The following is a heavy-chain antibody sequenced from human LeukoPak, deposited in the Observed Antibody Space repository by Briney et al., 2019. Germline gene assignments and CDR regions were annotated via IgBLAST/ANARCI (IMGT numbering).Heavy chain of an antibody. CDR3: ARVWYDILTGYVDY. D-gene: IGHD3-9*01. J-gene: IGHJ4*02. CDR2: IYSGGST. CDR1: GFTVSSNY. V-gene: IGHV3-53*01. Sequence: PGGSLRLSCAASGFTVSSNYMSSVRQAPGKGLEWVSVIYSGGSTYYADSVKGRFTISRDNSKNTLYLQMNSLRAEDTAVYYCARVWYDILTGYVDYWGQGTLVTVSS.